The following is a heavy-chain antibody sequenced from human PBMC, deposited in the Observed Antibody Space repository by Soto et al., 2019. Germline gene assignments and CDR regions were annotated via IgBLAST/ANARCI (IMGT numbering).Heavy chain of an antibody. D-gene: IGHD3-10*01. CDR2: ISWNSGSI. CDR3: AKVSGIGDEAFDI. J-gene: IGHJ3*02. CDR1: GFTFDDYA. V-gene: IGHV3-9*01. Sequence: GGSLRLSCAASGFTFDDYAMNWVRHAPGKGLEWVSGISWNSGSIGYADSVKGRFTISRDNAKNSLYLQMNSLRAEDTALYYCAKVSGIGDEAFDIWGQGTMVTVSS.